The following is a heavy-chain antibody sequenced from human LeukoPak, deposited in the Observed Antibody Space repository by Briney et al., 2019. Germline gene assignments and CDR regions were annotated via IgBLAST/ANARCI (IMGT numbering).Heavy chain of an antibody. CDR1: GDNFSSYA. CDR3: ATVGYCGSSSCLAAAGLDY. J-gene: IGHJ4*02. V-gene: IGHV1-69*13. Sequence: ASVKVSCKASGDNFSSYAFSWVRQAPGQGLEWMGGIIPIFVTPNYAQKFQGRVTISADEFTTTAYMELSSLRSEDTAMYYCATVGYCGSSSCLAAAGLDYWGQGTLVTVSS. D-gene: IGHD2-2*03. CDR2: IIPIFVTP.